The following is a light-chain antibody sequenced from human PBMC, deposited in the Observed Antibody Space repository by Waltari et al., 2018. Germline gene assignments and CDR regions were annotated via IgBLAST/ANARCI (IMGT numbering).Light chain of an antibody. Sequence: QSALTQPASVSGSPGQSITISCTGSGSDIGAFIFFSWYQQHPGKAPKLLILEAFTRPSGVSDRFSGSKLGNTASLTISGLQAEDEADYYCCSYAGSNTLVFGGGTKLTVL. J-gene: IGLJ2*01. CDR1: GSDIGAFIF. CDR2: EAF. V-gene: IGLV2-23*01. CDR3: CSYAGSNTLV.